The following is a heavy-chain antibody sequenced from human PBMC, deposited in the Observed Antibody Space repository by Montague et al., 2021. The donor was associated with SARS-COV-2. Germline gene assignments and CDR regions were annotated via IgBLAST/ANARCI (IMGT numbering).Heavy chain of an antibody. CDR3: ASDIGGSTVTTGGFDY. CDR1: GGSISSGGYY. V-gene: IGHV4-31*03. Sequence: TLSLTCTVSGGSISSGGYYWSWIRQHPGKGLEWIGYIYYSGSTYYNPSLKSRVTISVDTSKNQFSLKLSSVTAADTAVDYCASDIGGSTVTTGGFDYWGPGTLVTVSS. J-gene: IGHJ4*02. D-gene: IGHD4-17*01. CDR2: IYYSGST.